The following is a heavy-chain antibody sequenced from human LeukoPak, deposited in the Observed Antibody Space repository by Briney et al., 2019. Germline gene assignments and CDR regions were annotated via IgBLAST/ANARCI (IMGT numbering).Heavy chain of an antibody. J-gene: IGHJ4*02. D-gene: IGHD3-3*01. CDR1: GYTFTSYD. CDR2: IIPIFGTA. Sequence: GASVKVSCKASGYTFTSYDISWVRQAPGQGLEWMGRIIPIFGTANYAQKFQGRVTITTDESTSTAYMELSSLRSEDTAVYYCARDNHPIFGVVITLSYWGQGTLVTVSS. V-gene: IGHV1-69*05. CDR3: ARDNHPIFGVVITLSY.